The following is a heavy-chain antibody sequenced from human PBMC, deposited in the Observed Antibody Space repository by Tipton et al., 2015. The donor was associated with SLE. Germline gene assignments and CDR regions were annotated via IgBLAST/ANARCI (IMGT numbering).Heavy chain of an antibody. D-gene: IGHD4/OR15-4a*01. Sequence: TLSLTCTVSGGSISSGIYYWSWVRQPAGKGLEWLGVIYSTGSTNYNPPLKGRVTISLDTSKNQFSLKLRSVTAADTAVYYCARDLASAWCYYWGQGTLVTVSS. CDR3: ARDLASAWCYY. J-gene: IGHJ4*02. CDR2: IYSTGST. V-gene: IGHV4-61*02. CDR1: GGSISSGIYY.